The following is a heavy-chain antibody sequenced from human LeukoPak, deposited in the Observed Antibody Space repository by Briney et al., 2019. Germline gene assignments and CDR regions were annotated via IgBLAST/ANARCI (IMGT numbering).Heavy chain of an antibody. Sequence: ASVKVSCKDSGYTFTSYDFNWVRQATGQRPEWMGWMSPNSGDTGHAQKFQDRVTMTRNTSISTAYMELSSLRSDDTAVYYCARGPPNWGYDYWGPGTLVTVSS. CDR3: ARGPPNWGYDY. CDR1: GYTFTSYD. CDR2: MSPNSGDT. V-gene: IGHV1-8*01. J-gene: IGHJ4*02. D-gene: IGHD7-27*01.